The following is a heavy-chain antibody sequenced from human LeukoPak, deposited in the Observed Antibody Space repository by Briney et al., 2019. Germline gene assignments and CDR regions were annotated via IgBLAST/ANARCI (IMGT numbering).Heavy chain of an antibody. CDR1: GYTFTSYY. J-gene: IGHJ5*02. D-gene: IGHD3-22*01. CDR2: INPSGGST. Sequence: ASVKVSCKASGYTFTSYYMHWVRQAPGQGLEWMGIINPSGGSTSYAQKFQGRVTMTTDTSTSTAYMELRSLRSDDTAVYYCARDQGYYDSSGYEVRWFDPWGQGTLVTVSS. V-gene: IGHV1-46*01. CDR3: ARDQGYYDSSGYEVRWFDP.